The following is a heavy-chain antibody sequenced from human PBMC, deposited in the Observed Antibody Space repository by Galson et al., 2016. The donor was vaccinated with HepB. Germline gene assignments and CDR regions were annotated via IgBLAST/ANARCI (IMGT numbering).Heavy chain of an antibody. D-gene: IGHD3-9*01. Sequence: SLRLSCAASGFTFSSYSMNWVRQAPGKGLEWVSSISGTSTYIYYTDSVKGRFTISRDNAKNSLYLQVNNVRAEDTAVYYCARDLRGMIRFFDWSTHFDSWGQGTLVTVSS. V-gene: IGHV3-21*01. J-gene: IGHJ4*02. CDR1: GFTFSSYS. CDR2: ISGTSTYI. CDR3: ARDLRGMIRFFDWSTHFDS.